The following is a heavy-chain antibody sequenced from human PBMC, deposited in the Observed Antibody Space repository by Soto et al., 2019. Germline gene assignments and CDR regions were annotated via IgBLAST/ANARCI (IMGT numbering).Heavy chain of an antibody. D-gene: IGHD2-2*01. Sequence: GGSLRLSCAASGFTFSSYAMSWVRQAPGKGLEWVSAISGSGGSTYYADSVKGRFTISRDNSKNTLYLQMDSLRAEDTAVYYCAKTDIVVVPAADIRLDYWGQGTLVTVS. CDR1: GFTFSSYA. V-gene: IGHV3-23*01. CDR2: ISGSGGST. CDR3: AKTDIVVVPAADIRLDY. J-gene: IGHJ4*02.